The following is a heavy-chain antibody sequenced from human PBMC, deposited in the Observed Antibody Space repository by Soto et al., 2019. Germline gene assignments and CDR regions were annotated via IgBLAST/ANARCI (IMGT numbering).Heavy chain of an antibody. CDR1: GYSFTSYW. Sequence: PGESLKISCKGSGYSFTSYWISWVRQMPGKGLEWMGRIDPSDSYTNYSPSFQGHVTISADKSISTAYLQWSSLKASDTAVYYCARHRGDGYKNDAFDIWGQGTMVTVSS. V-gene: IGHV5-10-1*01. D-gene: IGHD5-12*01. CDR3: ARHRGDGYKNDAFDI. J-gene: IGHJ3*02. CDR2: IDPSDSYT.